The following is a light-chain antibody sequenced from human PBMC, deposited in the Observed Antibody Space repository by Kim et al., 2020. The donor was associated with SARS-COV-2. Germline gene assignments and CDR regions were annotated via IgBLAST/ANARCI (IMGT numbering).Light chain of an antibody. CDR1: QSISSH. CDR2: AAS. Sequence: DIQMTQSPSTLSASVGDRVTITCRTTQSISSHLNWYQQKPGRAPKLLIYAASTLQGGVPSRFSGSGSETDFTLTISSLQPEDFATYCCQQTYISPFTFGPGTKVDIK. J-gene: IGKJ3*01. V-gene: IGKV1-39*01. CDR3: QQTYISPFT.